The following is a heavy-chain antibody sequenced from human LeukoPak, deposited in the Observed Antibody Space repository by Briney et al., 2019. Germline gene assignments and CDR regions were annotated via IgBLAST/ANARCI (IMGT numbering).Heavy chain of an antibody. V-gene: IGHV4-30-2*01. CDR3: ASQSYLSGYHTVDY. CDR2: IYHSGST. CDR1: GGSISSGGYS. J-gene: IGHJ4*02. D-gene: IGHD3-3*01. Sequence: PSQTLSLTCAVSGGSISSGGYSWSWLRQPPGKGLEWIVYIYHSGSTYYNPSLKSRVTISVDRSKNQFSLKLSSVTAADTAVYYCASQSYLSGYHTVDYWGQGTLVTVSS.